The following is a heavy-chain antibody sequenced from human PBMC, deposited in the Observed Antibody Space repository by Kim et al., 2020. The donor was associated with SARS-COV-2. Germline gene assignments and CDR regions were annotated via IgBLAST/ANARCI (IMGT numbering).Heavy chain of an antibody. CDR3: AQDLKGYFDWLRSRFYNYYGMDV. D-gene: IGHD3-9*01. J-gene: IGHJ6*04. CDR1: GFTFSSYG. CDR2: ISYDGSNK. Sequence: GGSLRLSCAASGFTFSSYGMHWVRQAPGKGLEWVAVISYDGSNKYYADSVKGRFTISRDNSKNTLDLQMNSLRAEDTAVYYCAQDLKGYFDWLRSRFYNYYGMDVWGEGTRFTVSS. V-gene: IGHV3-30*18.